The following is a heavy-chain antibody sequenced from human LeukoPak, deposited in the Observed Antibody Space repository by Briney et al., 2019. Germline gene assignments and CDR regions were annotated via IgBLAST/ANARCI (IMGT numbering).Heavy chain of an antibody. CDR2: ISWNSGTI. D-gene: IGHD7-27*01. Sequence: GGSLRLSCAASGFTFGAYSMHWVRQAPGKELEWVSGISWNSGTIDYVDSVRGRFTISRDNAKSSLYLQMNSLRADDTALYYCAKGNWGSPFDSWGQGTLVAVSS. CDR1: GFTFGAYS. CDR3: AKGNWGSPFDS. V-gene: IGHV3-9*01. J-gene: IGHJ4*02.